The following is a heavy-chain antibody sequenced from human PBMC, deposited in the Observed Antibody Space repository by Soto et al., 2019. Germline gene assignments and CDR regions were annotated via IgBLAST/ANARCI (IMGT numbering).Heavy chain of an antibody. V-gene: IGHV1-8*01. CDR2: INPNSGNT. J-gene: IGHJ6*02. D-gene: IGHD2-15*01. Sequence: ASVKVSCKASGYTFTSYDINWVRQATGQGLEWMGWINPNSGNTGYAQKFQGRVPLTRNTSISTAYMELSSLRSEDTAVYYCARAEGYWSGGSCYSSYGMDVWGQGTRVTVSS. CDR3: ARAEGYWSGGSCYSSYGMDV. CDR1: GYTFTSYD.